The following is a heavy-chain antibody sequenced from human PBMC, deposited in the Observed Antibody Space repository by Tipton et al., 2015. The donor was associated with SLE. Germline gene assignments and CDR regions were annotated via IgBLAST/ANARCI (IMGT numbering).Heavy chain of an antibody. J-gene: IGHJ2*01. CDR2: IYYSGST. Sequence: TLSLTCTVSGGSIGSYYWSWIRQPPGKGLEWIGYIYYSGSTNYNPSLKSRVTISVDTSKNQFSLKLSSVTAADTAVYYCARRRYSSSSRPYWYFDLWGRGTLVTVSS. D-gene: IGHD6-6*01. V-gene: IGHV4-59*08. CDR1: GGSIGSYY. CDR3: ARRRYSSSSRPYWYFDL.